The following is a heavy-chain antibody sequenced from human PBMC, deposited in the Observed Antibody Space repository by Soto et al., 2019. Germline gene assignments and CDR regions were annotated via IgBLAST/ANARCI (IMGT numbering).Heavy chain of an antibody. CDR1: GYSFNTYW. Sequence: ELQLVQSGAEVKKPGESLQISCQGSGYSFNTYWIGWVRQMPGKGLEWMGIIYPGDSDTRYIPSFQGQVTISADKSISTASLQWSSLKASDTAIYYCARLRYCSGGSCYPDLWGRGTLVTVSS. CDR3: ARLRYCSGGSCYPDL. D-gene: IGHD2-15*01. J-gene: IGHJ2*01. CDR2: IYPGDSDT. V-gene: IGHV5-51*01.